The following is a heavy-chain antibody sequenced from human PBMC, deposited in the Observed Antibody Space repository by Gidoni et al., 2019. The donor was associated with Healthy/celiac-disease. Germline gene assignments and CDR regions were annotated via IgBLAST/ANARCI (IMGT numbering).Heavy chain of an antibody. D-gene: IGHD3-10*01. CDR2: IYHSGST. Sequence: QVQLQESGPGLVTPSETLSLTCTVSGYSISSGYYWGWIRQPPGKGLEWIGSIYHSGSTYYNPSLKSRVTISVDTSKNQFSLKLSSVTAADTAVYYCARDGTLASGSGSYFVYWGQGTLVTVSS. CDR3: ARDGTLASGSGSYFVY. J-gene: IGHJ4*02. V-gene: IGHV4-38-2*02. CDR1: GYSISSGYY.